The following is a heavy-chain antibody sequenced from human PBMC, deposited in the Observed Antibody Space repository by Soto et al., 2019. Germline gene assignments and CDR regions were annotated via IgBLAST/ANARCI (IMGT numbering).Heavy chain of an antibody. V-gene: IGHV3-48*02. J-gene: IGHJ4*02. Sequence: EVQLVDSGGGLVQPGGSLRLSCAASGFSFSIFSMNWVRQAPGKGLEWVSYISSSGSSLNYADSVKGRFTISRDTARNSLYLQMNSLRDEDTAVYYCTRDISKSGGWWPAFGYWGQGTLVAVSS. CDR3: TRDISKSGGWWPAFGY. D-gene: IGHD6-19*01. CDR1: GFSFSIFS. CDR2: ISSSGSSL.